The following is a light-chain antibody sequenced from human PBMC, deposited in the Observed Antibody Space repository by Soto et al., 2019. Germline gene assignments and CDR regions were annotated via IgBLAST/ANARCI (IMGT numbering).Light chain of an antibody. CDR2: SNN. Sequence: QSVLTQPPSASGTPGQRVTISCSGSSSSIGTNTVTWYQQLPGTAPKLLIYSNNQRPSGVPYRVSGSRSGTSASLAISGLQAEDEADYYCAAWDVSFVVFGGGTKLTVL. CDR3: AAWDVSFVV. CDR1: SSSIGTNT. J-gene: IGLJ2*01. V-gene: IGLV1-44*01.